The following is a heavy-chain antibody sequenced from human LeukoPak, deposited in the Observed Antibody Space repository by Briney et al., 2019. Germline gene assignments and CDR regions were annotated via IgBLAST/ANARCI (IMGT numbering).Heavy chain of an antibody. V-gene: IGHV4-59*11. D-gene: IGHD2-21*02. CDR2: VYDNGNT. CDR1: GGSINGHY. Sequence: AETLSLTCTVSGGSINGHYWTWLRQPPGKGLEWIGFVYDNGNTNYNSSLQGRVTMSVATYKNQLSLNLRSVTAADTAIYYCSRVFRGVVTSNWFDPWGQGTLVTVSS. CDR3: SRVFRGVVTSNWFDP. J-gene: IGHJ5*02.